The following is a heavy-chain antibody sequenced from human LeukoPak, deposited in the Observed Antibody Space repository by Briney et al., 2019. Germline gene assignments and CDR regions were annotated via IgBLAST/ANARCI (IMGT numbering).Heavy chain of an antibody. CDR1: GYTFTSYD. CDR3: AREDLESGYSGYDFSD. V-gene: IGHV1-8*01. CDR2: MNPNSGNT. Sequence: ASVKVSCKASGYTFTSYDINWVRQAIGQGLEWMGWMNPNSGNTGYAQKFQGRVTMTRNTSISTAYMELSSLRSEDTAVYYCAREDLESGYSGYDFSDWGQGTLVTVSS. D-gene: IGHD5-12*01. J-gene: IGHJ4*02.